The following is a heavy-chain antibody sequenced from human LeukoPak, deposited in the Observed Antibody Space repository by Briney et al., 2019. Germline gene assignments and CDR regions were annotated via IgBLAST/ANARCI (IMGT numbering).Heavy chain of an antibody. CDR1: GGSISSYY. D-gene: IGHD5-12*01. CDR2: IYYSEST. Sequence: SETLSLTCTVSGGSISSYYWSWIRQPPGKGLEWIGYIYYSESTNYNPSLKSRVTISVDTSKNQFSLKLSSVTAADTAVYYCARGSNGGYLFDYWGQGTLVTVSS. J-gene: IGHJ4*02. CDR3: ARGSNGGYLFDY. V-gene: IGHV4-59*01.